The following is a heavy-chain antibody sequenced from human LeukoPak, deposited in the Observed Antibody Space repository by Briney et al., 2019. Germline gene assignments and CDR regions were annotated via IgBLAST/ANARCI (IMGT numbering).Heavy chain of an antibody. CDR3: ARENYYGSGSYGDYFEY. V-gene: IGHV4-59*01. J-gene: IGHJ4*02. CDR2: IYYTGST. Sequence: SETLSPTCTVSGGSISSYYWSWIRQPPGKGLEWIGYIYYTGSTNYNPSLKSRVTISVDTSKNQFSLRLSSVTAADTAVYYCARENYYGSGSYGDYFEYWGRGTLVTVSS. D-gene: IGHD3-10*01. CDR1: GGSISSYY.